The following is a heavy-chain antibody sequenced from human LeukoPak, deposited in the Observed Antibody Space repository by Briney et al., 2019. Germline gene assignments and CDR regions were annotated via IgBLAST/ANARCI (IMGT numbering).Heavy chain of an antibody. CDR3: AREGSRRDGYNKFDY. CDR2: IIPIFGTA. D-gene: IGHD5-24*01. J-gene: IGHJ4*02. V-gene: IGHV1-69*01. Sequence: GSSVKVSCEASGGTFSSYAISWVRQAPGQGLEWMGGIIPIFGTANYAQKFQGRVTITADESTSTAYMELSSLRSEDTAVYYCAREGSRRDGYNKFDYWGQGTLVTVSS. CDR1: GGTFSSYA.